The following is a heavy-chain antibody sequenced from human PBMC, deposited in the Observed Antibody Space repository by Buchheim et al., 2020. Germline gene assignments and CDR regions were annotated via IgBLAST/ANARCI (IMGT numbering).Heavy chain of an antibody. CDR3: ARNFDPSRYGENLFDY. Sequence: QLQLQESGPGLVKPSETLSLTCTVSGGSVSSSSYHWGWIRQPPGKGLEWIGSIFYSGSTYYNPSLKNRVTISVDTSKNQFFLKLSSVTAADTAVYYGARNFDPSRYGENLFDYWGQGT. J-gene: IGHJ4*02. D-gene: IGHD3-9*01. CDR2: IFYSGST. V-gene: IGHV4-39*07. CDR1: GGSVSSSSYH.